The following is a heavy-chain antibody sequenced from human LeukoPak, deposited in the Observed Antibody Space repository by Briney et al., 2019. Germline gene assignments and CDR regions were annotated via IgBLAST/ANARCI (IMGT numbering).Heavy chain of an antibody. Sequence: PGGSLGLPCAASGFHLHTYEMNWVRQPPGKGVEWNADITISGHTKNYADSVKRRFTISRDNARTSLDLQMKSRRVEDAGVYDSTRGDPHAVLWGEGTLVTVSS. CDR1: GFHLHTYE. D-gene: IGHD6-6*01. CDR2: ITISGHTK. J-gene: IGHJ4*02. CDR3: TRGDPHAVL. V-gene: IGHV3-48*03.